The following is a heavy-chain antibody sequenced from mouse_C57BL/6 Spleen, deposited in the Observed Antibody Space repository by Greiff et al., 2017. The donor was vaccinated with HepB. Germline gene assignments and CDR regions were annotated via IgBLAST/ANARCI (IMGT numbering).Heavy chain of an antibody. J-gene: IGHJ1*03. CDR2: IDPETGGT. D-gene: IGHD1-1*01. CDR3: TRTEGFITTVVAHWYFDV. V-gene: IGHV1-15*01. CDR1: GYTFTDYE. Sequence: VKVVESGAELVRPGASVTLSCKASGYTFTDYEMHWVKQTPVHGLEWIGAIDPETGGTAYNQKFKGKAILTADKSSSTAYMELRSLTSEDSAVYYCTRTEGFITTVVAHWYFDVWGTGTTVTVSS.